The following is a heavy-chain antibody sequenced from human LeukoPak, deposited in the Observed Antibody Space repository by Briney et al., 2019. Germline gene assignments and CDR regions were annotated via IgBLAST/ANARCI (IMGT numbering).Heavy chain of an antibody. CDR1: GFSLSTSGVG. Sequence: SGPTLVKPTQTLTLTCTFSGFSLSTSGVGVGWIRQPPGKALEWLALIYWDDDKRYSPSLRSRLTITKDTSKNQVVLTMTNMDPVDTATYYCAHSSRDYMVRGVPYNWFDPWGQGTLVTVSS. CDR3: AHSSRDYMVRGVPYNWFDP. J-gene: IGHJ5*02. V-gene: IGHV2-5*02. CDR2: IYWDDDK. D-gene: IGHD3-10*01.